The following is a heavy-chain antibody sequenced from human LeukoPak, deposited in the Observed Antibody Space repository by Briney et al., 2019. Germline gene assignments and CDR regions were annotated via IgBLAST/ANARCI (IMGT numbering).Heavy chain of an antibody. CDR1: GGSISSYY. D-gene: IGHD3-9*01. CDR2: IYYSGST. Sequence: SETLSLTCTVSGGSISSYYWSWIRQPPGKGLEWIGYIYYSGSTNYNPSLKSRVTISVDTSKNQFSLKLSSVTAADTAVYYCARLYYDILTGHIDAFDIWGQGTMVTVSS. V-gene: IGHV4-59*08. CDR3: ARLYYDILTGHIDAFDI. J-gene: IGHJ3*02.